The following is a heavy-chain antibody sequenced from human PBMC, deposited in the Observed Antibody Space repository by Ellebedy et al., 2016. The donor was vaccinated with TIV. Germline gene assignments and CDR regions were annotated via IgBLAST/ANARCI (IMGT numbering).Heavy chain of an antibody. V-gene: IGHV3-33*01. J-gene: IGHJ4*02. CDR3: ARDPGIAEAGTVPPNIGFGL. CDR2: IWYDGTKK. CDR1: GFTFSIYG. Sequence: GGSLRLSCAASGFTFSIYGMQWVRQAPGKGLEWVAVIWYDGTKKFYAESVEGRFTISRDNSKNTLYLQMNSLRAEDTAVYHCARDPGIAEAGTVPPNIGFGLWGQGTLVTVSS. D-gene: IGHD6-19*01.